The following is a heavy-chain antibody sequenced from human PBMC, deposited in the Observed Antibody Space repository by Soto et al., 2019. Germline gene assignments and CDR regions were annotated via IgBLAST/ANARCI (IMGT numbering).Heavy chain of an antibody. V-gene: IGHV3-23*01. CDR3: VKVIVVVVAAGWFDP. J-gene: IGHJ5*02. CDR2: ISGSAGST. CDR1: GFSFRGYA. Sequence: EVQLLESGGGLVQPGGSLRLSCAASGFSFRGYAMSWVRQPPGKGLEWVSAISGSAGSTYYADSVKGRFTISRDTSKSTLYLQMNSLRAEDTAVYYCVKVIVVVVAAGWFDPWGQGTLVTVSS. D-gene: IGHD2-15*01.